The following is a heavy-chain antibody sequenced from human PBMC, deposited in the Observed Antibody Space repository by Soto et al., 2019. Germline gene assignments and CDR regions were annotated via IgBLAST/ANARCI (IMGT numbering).Heavy chain of an antibody. J-gene: IGHJ4*02. Sequence: GASVKVSCKASGGTFSSYAISWVRQAPGQGLEWMGGIIPIFGTANYAQKFQGRVTITADESTSTAYMELSSPRSEDTAVYYCAYGRPNRFGELFSFDYWGQGTLVTVSS. CDR3: AYGRPNRFGELFSFDY. V-gene: IGHV1-69*13. CDR1: GGTFSSYA. D-gene: IGHD3-10*01. CDR2: IIPIFGTA.